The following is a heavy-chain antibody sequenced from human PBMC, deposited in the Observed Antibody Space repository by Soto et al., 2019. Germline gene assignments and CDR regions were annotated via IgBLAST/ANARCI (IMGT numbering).Heavy chain of an antibody. V-gene: IGHV4-34*01. CDR2: INHSGST. CDR1: GGSFSGYY. D-gene: IGHD5-18*01. J-gene: IGHJ6*02. Sequence: QVQLQQWGAGLLKPSETLSLTCAVYGGSFSGYYWSWIRQPPGKGLEWIGEINHSGSTNYNPSLKSRVTISVDTSKNQFSLKLSSVTAADTAVYYCARGGDYGYPYYDGMDVWGQGTTVTVSS. CDR3: ARGGDYGYPYYDGMDV.